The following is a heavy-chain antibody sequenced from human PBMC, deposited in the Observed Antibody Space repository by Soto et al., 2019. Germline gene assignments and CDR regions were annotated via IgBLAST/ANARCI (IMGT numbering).Heavy chain of an antibody. CDR1: GGSISSSSYY. CDR3: ARRAYGDYGAFDY. Sequence: NPSETLSLTCTVSGGSISSSSYYWGRIRQPPGKGLEWIGGIYYSGSTYYNPSLKSRVTISVDTSKNQFSLKLSSVTAADTAVYYCARRAYGDYGAFDYWGQGTLVTVSS. V-gene: IGHV4-39*01. D-gene: IGHD4-17*01. J-gene: IGHJ4*02. CDR2: IYYSGST.